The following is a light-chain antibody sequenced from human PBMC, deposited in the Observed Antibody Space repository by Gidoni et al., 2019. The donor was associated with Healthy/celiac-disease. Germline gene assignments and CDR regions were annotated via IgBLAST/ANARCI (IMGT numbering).Light chain of an antibody. V-gene: IGKV3-20*01. CDR3: QQYGSSWT. CDR2: GAS. J-gene: IGKJ1*01. CDR1: HSLSSSY. Sequence: EIVLSHSPGTLSLSPGERGTLSCRASHSLSSSYLAWYQQKPGQAPRLLIYGASSRATGIPERCSGSGSGTEFTLTISRLEPEDFAVYYCQQYGSSWTFGQXTNVEIK.